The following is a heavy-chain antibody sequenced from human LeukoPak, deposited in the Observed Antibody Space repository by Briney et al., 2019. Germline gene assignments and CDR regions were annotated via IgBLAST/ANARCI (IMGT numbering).Heavy chain of an antibody. V-gene: IGHV4-59*01. CDR2: IYYIGTT. CDR3: ARVQYSNYSPERWFDP. D-gene: IGHD4-11*01. Sequence: PSETLSLTCSVSGDSISPYYWSWIRQPPGKALEWIGYIYYIGTTQYNPSLKSRVTISIDTSKNQFSLKLSSVTAADTAVYYCARVQYSNYSPERWFDPWGQGTLVTVSS. J-gene: IGHJ5*02. CDR1: GDSISPYY.